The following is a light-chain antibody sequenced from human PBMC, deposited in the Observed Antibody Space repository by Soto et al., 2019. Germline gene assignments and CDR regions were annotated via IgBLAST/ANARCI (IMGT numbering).Light chain of an antibody. CDR1: SSDVGGYNY. J-gene: IGLJ1*01. CDR2: EVS. V-gene: IGLV2-14*01. Sequence: QSVLTQPASVSGSPGQSITISCTGTSSDVGGYNYVSWYQQHPGKAPKLMIYEVSNRPSGVSNRFSGSKSGNTASLTISGLQAEDEADYYCSSYTSSSTLPYVFGTGTKVTV. CDR3: SSYTSSSTLPYV.